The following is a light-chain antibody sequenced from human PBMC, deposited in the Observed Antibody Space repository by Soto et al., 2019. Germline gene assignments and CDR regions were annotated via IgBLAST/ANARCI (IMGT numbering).Light chain of an antibody. CDR2: AAS. J-gene: IGKJ5*01. CDR1: ESISRH. Sequence: DIQMTQSPSSLSASVGDRVTITCRASESISRHLNWYQQKPGKAPKILIYAASSLQNGVPSRFRGSGSGTDFTLTITNLQPEDFATYYCQPTYSTLSITFGQGTRLDIK. V-gene: IGKV1-39*01. CDR3: QPTYSTLSIT.